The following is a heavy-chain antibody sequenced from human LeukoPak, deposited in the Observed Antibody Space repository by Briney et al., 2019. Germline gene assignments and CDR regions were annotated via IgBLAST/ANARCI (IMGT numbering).Heavy chain of an antibody. CDR1: GFSFSSYW. CDR3: LRHHDL. D-gene: IGHD3-3*01. J-gene: IGHJ4*02. Sequence: GGSLRLSCAASGFSFSSYWMSWVRQAPGKGLEWVASTQPDGGAQYYVDSVRGRFTISRDNAKNSLYPQMNSLRAADTAVYYCLRHHDLWGQGTLVTVSS. CDR2: TQPDGGAQ. V-gene: IGHV3-7*01.